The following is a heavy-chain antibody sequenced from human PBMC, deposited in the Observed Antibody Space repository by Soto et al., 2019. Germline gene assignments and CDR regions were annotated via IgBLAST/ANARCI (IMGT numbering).Heavy chain of an antibody. V-gene: IGHV3-23*01. CDR2: FSGSGGNI. Sequence: EVQLLEAGGGLVQPGGSLRLSCVASGFTFSTHAMSWVRQAPGKGLEWVSTFSGSGGNIYYAESVKGRLTISRDDSKNTLYLQMNCLRVEDTAVYYCAKDPPWTVGPLAMDVWGQGTTVTVSS. J-gene: IGHJ6*02. CDR3: AKDPPWTVGPLAMDV. D-gene: IGHD2-2*01. CDR1: GFTFSTHA.